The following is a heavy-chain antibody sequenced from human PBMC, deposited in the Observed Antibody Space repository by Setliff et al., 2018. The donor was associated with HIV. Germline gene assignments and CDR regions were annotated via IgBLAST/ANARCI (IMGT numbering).Heavy chain of an antibody. CDR3: ARNSFPVGVTGTGPLFDY. CDR2: ITPMFGTA. Sequence: GASVKVSCKASGGTFSRNPISWVRQAPGQGLEWMGGITPMFGTAKYAQKFQGRVTMTTDTSTNTAYMEVRSLRSDDTAVYYCARNSFPVGVTGTGPLFDYWGQGTLVTVSS. CDR1: GGTFSRNP. V-gene: IGHV1-69*05. D-gene: IGHD6-19*01. J-gene: IGHJ4*02.